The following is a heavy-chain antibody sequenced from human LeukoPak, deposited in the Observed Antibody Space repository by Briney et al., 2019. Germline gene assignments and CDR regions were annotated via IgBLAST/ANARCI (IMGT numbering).Heavy chain of an antibody. CDR2: INSDGSST. CDR1: GFTFSSYW. D-gene: IGHD5-12*01. J-gene: IGHJ3*02. CDR3: AGGSGYVDAFDI. Sequence: GGSLRLSCAAPGFTFSSYWMHWVRQAPGKGLVWVSRINSDGSSTSYADSVKGRFTISRDNAKNTLDLQMNSLRAEDTAVYYCAGGSGYVDAFDIWGQGTMVTVSS. V-gene: IGHV3-74*01.